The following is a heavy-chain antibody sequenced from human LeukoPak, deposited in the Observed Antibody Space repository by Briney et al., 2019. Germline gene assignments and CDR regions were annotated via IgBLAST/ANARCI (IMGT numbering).Heavy chain of an antibody. CDR2: ISYDGSNK. CDR1: GFTFSSYG. D-gene: IGHD6-13*01. Sequence: GGSLRLSCAASGFTFSSYGMHWVRQAPGKGLEWVAVISYDGSNKYYADSVKGRFTISRDNSKNTLYLQMNSLRAEDTAVYYCAKDASYGSNWYQFYFDYWGQGSLVTVSS. CDR3: AKDASYGSNWYQFYFDY. V-gene: IGHV3-30*18. J-gene: IGHJ4*02.